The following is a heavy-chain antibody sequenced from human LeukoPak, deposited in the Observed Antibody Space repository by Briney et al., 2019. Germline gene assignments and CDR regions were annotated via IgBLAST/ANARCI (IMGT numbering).Heavy chain of an antibody. CDR2: ISAYNGNT. J-gene: IGHJ4*02. CDR1: GYTFTSYG. Sequence: GPVKVSCKASGYTFTSYGISWVRQAPGQGLEWMGWISAYNGNTNYAQKLQGRVTMTTDTSTSTAYMELRSLRSDDTAVYYCASGVAARPAGDWGQGTLVTVSS. CDR3: ASGVAARPAGD. V-gene: IGHV1-18*01. D-gene: IGHD6-6*01.